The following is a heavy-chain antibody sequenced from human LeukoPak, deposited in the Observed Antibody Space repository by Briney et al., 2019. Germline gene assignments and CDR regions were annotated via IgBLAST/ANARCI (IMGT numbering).Heavy chain of an antibody. CDR1: GVSISSYY. CDR2: IYYSRST. CDR3: TRVGLLGAFDI. V-gene: IGHV4-59*01. D-gene: IGHD2-8*02. J-gene: IGHJ3*02. Sequence: PSETLSLTCTVSGVSISSYYWSWLRQPPGKGLEWIGYIYYSRSTNYNPSLKSRVTISVDTSKNQFSLKLSSVTAADTAVYYCTRVGLLGAFDIWGQGTMVTVSS.